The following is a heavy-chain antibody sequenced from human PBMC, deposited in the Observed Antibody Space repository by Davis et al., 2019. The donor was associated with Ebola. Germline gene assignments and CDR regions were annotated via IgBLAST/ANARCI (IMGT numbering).Heavy chain of an antibody. CDR1: GYTFTNYG. D-gene: IGHD7-27*01. CDR2: INPHNGNA. J-gene: IGHJ5*02. Sequence: AASVKVSCKTSGYTFTNYGITWVRQAPGQGLEWMGWINPHNGNANYAQNVQGRVTMTTDTSTSTAYMEVGSLRSDDTAVYYCARGDWGQNYAWFDPWGQGTLVTVSS. V-gene: IGHV1-18*04. CDR3: ARGDWGQNYAWFDP.